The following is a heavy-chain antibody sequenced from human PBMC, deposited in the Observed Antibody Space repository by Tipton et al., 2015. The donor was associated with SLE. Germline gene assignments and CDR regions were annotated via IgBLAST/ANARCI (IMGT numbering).Heavy chain of an antibody. D-gene: IGHD1-1*01. V-gene: IGHV4-39*02. CDR1: GGSIRTTSYY. J-gene: IGHJ2*01. CDR3: AIEVRFSDQLVDL. Sequence: TLSLTCDVSGGSIRTTSYYWGWIRQSPGKGLEWIGTIYYNGATQSNPSLRSRLIMSIDAAMNRFSLRLNSVTAADTAVYYCAIEVRFSDQLVDLWGRGTLVTVPS. CDR2: IYYNGAT.